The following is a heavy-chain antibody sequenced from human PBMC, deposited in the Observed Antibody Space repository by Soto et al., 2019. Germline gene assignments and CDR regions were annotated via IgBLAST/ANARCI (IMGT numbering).Heavy chain of an antibody. J-gene: IGHJ6*03. CDR3: ARGWGGDYYYYYDMDV. D-gene: IGHD2-21*01. CDR1: GGSISSGGYY. Sequence: SETLSLTCTVSGGSISSGGYYWSWIRQHPGKGLEWIGYIYYSGSTYYNPALKSRVTISVDTSKNQFSLMLSSVTAADTAVYYCARGWGGDYYYYYDMDVWGKGTTVTVSS. CDR2: IYYSGST. V-gene: IGHV4-31*03.